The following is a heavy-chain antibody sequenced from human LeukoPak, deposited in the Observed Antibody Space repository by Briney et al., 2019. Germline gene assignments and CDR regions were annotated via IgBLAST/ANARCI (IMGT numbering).Heavy chain of an antibody. V-gene: IGHV3-20*04. D-gene: IGHD3-16*02. CDR3: ARDSGYTTSPGY. CDR2: INWNGGST. Sequence: PGGSLRLSCVASGFTSDDYGMSWVRQAPGKGLEWVSGINWNGGSTGYADSVKGRFTISRDNAKNSLYLQMNSLRAEDTALYYCARDSGYTTSPGYWGQGTLVTVSS. CDR1: GFTSDDYG. J-gene: IGHJ4*02.